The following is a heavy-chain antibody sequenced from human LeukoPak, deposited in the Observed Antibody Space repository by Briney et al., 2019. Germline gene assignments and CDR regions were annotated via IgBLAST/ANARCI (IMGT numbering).Heavy chain of an antibody. CDR2: MNPNSGNT. D-gene: IGHD3-3*01. V-gene: IGHV1-8*01. J-gene: IGHJ6*02. CDR1: GYTFTSYD. Sequence: GASVKVSCKASGYTFTSYDINWVRQATGQGLEWMGWMNPNSGNTGYAQKFQGRVTMTRNTSISTAYMELSSLRSEDTAVYYCARFSILGVVIYYYGMDVWGQGTTVTVSS. CDR3: ARFSILGVVIYYYGMDV.